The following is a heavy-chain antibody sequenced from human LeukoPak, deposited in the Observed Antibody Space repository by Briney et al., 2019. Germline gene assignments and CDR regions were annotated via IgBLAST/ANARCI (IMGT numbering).Heavy chain of an antibody. J-gene: IGHJ4*02. Sequence: GGSLRLSCAASGFNLISYGMHWVRQAPGEGLEWVALIWYDGTNKYYADSVKGRFIISRDNSKNTLYLQMNSLRAEDTAVYYCARDVNYYDSSGYPDYWGQGTLVTVSS. D-gene: IGHD3-22*01. CDR1: GFNLISYG. V-gene: IGHV3-33*01. CDR3: ARDVNYYDSSGYPDY. CDR2: IWYDGTNK.